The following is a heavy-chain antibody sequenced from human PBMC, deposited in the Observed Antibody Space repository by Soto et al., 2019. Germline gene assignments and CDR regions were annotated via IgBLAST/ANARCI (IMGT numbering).Heavy chain of an antibody. D-gene: IGHD3-16*01. CDR1: GASIGNDAHF. V-gene: IGHV4-31*03. J-gene: IGHJ5*02. CDR3: AKGGTGSQWFDP. Sequence: SETLSLTCTVSGASIGNDAHFLSWIRHHPVRGLEWIGYISFSGETNYSPSLRGRVAITSHTSKSQSSLNLTAVTAADTAVYYCAKGGTGSQWFDPWGPGTLVTVSS. CDR2: ISFSGET.